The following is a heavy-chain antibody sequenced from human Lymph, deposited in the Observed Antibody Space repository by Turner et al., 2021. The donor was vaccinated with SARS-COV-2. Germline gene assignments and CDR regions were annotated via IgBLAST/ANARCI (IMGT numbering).Heavy chain of an antibody. CDR1: GYTLPELS. D-gene: IGHD2-15*01. J-gene: IGHJ5*02. Sequence: QVQLVQSGAEVKKPGASVKVSCKVSGYTLPELSMHWVRQTPGKGLEWMGGFDPEDGEKIYAQNFQGRVTMTEDTSTDTAYMDLSSLRSEDTAVYYCATAPAEVVTGWFDPWGQGTLVTVSS. CDR3: ATAPAEVVTGWFDP. V-gene: IGHV1-24*01. CDR2: FDPEDGEK.